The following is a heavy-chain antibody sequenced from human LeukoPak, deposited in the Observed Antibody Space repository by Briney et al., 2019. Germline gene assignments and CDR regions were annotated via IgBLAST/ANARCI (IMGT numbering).Heavy chain of an antibody. J-gene: IGHJ6*03. CDR1: GFTFNSYA. V-gene: IGHV3-30-3*01. Sequence: GGSLRLSCAASGFTFNSYAMHWVRQAPGKGLEWVAVISYDGTYKYYADSVKGRFTISRDNSKNTLYLQMNSLRAEDTAVYYCARDQNQQSYYDFWSGYLNPYYYYMDVWGKGTTVTVSS. CDR2: ISYDGTYK. CDR3: ARDQNQQSYYDFWSGYLNPYYYYMDV. D-gene: IGHD3-3*01.